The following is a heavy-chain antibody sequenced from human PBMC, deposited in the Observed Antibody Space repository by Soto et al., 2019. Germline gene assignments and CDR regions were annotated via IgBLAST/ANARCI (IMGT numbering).Heavy chain of an antibody. Sequence: QVQLVQSGAEVKKPGASVKVSCKASGYTFTGYYMHWVRQAPGQGLEWMGWINPNSGGTNYAQKFQGRVTMTRDTSISTAYMELSMLRSDDTAVYYCARATGTIFGVVIRYFDYWGQGTLVTVSS. J-gene: IGHJ4*02. V-gene: IGHV1-2*02. CDR2: INPNSGGT. CDR3: ARATGTIFGVVIRYFDY. CDR1: GYTFTGYY. D-gene: IGHD3-3*01.